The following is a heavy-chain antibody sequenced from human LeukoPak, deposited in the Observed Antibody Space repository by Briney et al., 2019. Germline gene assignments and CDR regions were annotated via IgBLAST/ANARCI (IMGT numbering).Heavy chain of an antibody. CDR3: GRAFPPLRTSSAGDL. Sequence: GGSLRLSCSASGFGFSDYDMNWVRQAPGKGLEWVSAISGRSSHIYHGESVKGRFTISRDNAKNSLYLQMDSLGVEDTAVYYCGRAFPPLRTSSAGDLWGQGTLVIVSS. V-gene: IGHV3-21*01. CDR2: ISGRSSHI. CDR1: GFGFSDYD. J-gene: IGHJ1*01. D-gene: IGHD3-16*01.